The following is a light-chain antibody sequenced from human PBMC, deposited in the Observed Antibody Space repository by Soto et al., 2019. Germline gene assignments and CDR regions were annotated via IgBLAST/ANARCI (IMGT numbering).Light chain of an antibody. CDR3: QYYNSATRT. CDR1: QGISNH. CDR2: AAS. Sequence: DIQMTQSPSSLSASVGDRVTITCRASQGISNHLAWYQQKPGKVPKLLIYAASTLQSGVPARFSGSGSGSDFTLAISSLQPEDVATYYCQYYNSATRTFGQGTKVDIK. J-gene: IGKJ1*01. V-gene: IGKV1-27*01.